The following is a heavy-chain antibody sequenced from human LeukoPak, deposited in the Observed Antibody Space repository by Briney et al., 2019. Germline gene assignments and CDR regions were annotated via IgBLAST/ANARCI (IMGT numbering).Heavy chain of an antibody. CDR2: ISGSGGNT. Sequence: GGSLRLSCAASGFTFNNYAMSWVRQAPGKGLEWVSGISGSGGNTYYADSVKGRFTISRDNSKNTLYLQMNSLKTEDTAMYYCTTDSYVTPRTRVFNWFDPWGQGTLVTVSS. D-gene: IGHD4-23*01. J-gene: IGHJ5*02. CDR3: TTDSYVTPRTRVFNWFDP. V-gene: IGHV3-23*01. CDR1: GFTFNNYA.